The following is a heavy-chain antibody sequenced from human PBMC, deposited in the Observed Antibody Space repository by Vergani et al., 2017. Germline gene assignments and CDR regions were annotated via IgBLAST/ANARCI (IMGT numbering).Heavy chain of an antibody. J-gene: IGHJ4*02. CDR1: GLTFSSYE. D-gene: IGHD6-6*01. CDR3: ARDSSSPFDY. V-gene: IGHV3-48*03. Sequence: EVQLVESGGGLVPPGGSLRLSCAASGLTFSSYEMNWVRQAPGKGLEWVSYISSSGSTIYYADSVKGRLTISRDNAMNALYLQMNSLSAEDTAVYYCARDSSSPFDYWGQGTLVTVSS. CDR2: ISSSGSTI.